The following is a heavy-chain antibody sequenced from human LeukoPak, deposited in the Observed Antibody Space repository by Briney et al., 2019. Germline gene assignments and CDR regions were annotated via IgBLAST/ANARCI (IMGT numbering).Heavy chain of an antibody. CDR1: GFTFDDYG. CDR2: INQDGSET. J-gene: IGHJ4*02. CDR3: ARDGEMPTIYFDY. V-gene: IGHV3-7*01. Sequence: PGGSLRLSCAASGFTFDDYGMSWVRQAPGKGLEWVANINQDGSETYYVDSVKGRFTISRDNAKNSLFLQMNNLRAEDTAVYYCARDGEMPTIYFDYWGQGTLVTVSS. D-gene: IGHD5-24*01.